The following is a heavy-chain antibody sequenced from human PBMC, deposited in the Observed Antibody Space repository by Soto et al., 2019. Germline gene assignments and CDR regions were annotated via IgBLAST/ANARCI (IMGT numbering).Heavy chain of an antibody. V-gene: IGHV1-69*13. Sequence: ASVKVSCKASGGTFSSYAISWVRQAPGQGLEWMGGIIPIFGTANYAQKFQGRVTITADESTSTAYMELSSLRSEDTAVYYCARWYGSGSYYNPWFDLWGQGTLVTVSS. J-gene: IGHJ5*02. CDR1: GGTFSSYA. CDR3: ARWYGSGSYYNPWFDL. CDR2: IIPIFGTA. D-gene: IGHD3-10*01.